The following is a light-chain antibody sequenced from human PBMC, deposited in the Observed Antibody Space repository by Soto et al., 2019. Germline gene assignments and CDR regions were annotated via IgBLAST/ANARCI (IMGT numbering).Light chain of an antibody. CDR2: DAS. CDR3: QQRSNWPLT. J-gene: IGKJ4*01. Sequence: EIVMTQSPATLSVSPGERATLSCRASQSVSSNLAWYQQKPGQTPRLLIYDASNRAAGIPARFSGCGSGTDFTLTISSLEPEDFAVYYCQQRSNWPLTFGGGTKV. V-gene: IGKV3-11*01. CDR1: QSVSSN.